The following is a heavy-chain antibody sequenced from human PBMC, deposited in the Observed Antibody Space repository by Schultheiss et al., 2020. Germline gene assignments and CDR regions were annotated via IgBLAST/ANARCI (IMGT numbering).Heavy chain of an antibody. J-gene: IGHJ6*02. D-gene: IGHD3-3*01. V-gene: IGHV1-3*01. CDR2: INAGNGNT. Sequence: ASVKVSCKASGYTFTSYAMHWVRQAPGQRLEWMGWINAGNGNTKYSQKFQGRVTMTRNTSISTAYMELNRLRSDDTAMYYCAREPSAVSYYDFWSGYNYYYYGMDVWGQGTTVTVSS. CDR1: GYTFTSYA. CDR3: AREPSAVSYYDFWSGYNYYYYGMDV.